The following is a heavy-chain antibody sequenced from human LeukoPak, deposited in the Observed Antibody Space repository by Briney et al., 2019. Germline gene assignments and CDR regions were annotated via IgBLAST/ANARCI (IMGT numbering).Heavy chain of an antibody. J-gene: IGHJ4*02. CDR2: ISYDGGNE. D-gene: IGHD2-2*01. CDR3: AKEFSSDFDY. CDR1: GFTLSSYD. Sequence: GGSLRLSCAASGFTLSSYDMHWVRQAPGKGLEWVAVISYDGGNEYYADSVKGRFTISRDNSKNTLYLQMNSLRAEDTAVYYCAKEFSSDFDYWGQGTLVTVSS. V-gene: IGHV3-30*18.